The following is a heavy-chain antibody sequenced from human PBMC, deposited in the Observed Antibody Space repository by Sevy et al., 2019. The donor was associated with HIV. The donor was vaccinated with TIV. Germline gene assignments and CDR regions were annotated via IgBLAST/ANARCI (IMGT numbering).Heavy chain of an antibody. J-gene: IGHJ4*02. CDR3: ARDYYDSSGYYYFDY. CDR2: VNPNSGGT. D-gene: IGHD3-22*01. Sequence: ASVKVSCKASGYTFTGYYMHWVRQAPGQGLEWMGWVNPNSGGTNYAQKFQGRVTMTRDTSISTAYMELSRLRSDDTAVYYCARDYYDSSGYYYFDYWGQGTLVTVSS. V-gene: IGHV1-2*02. CDR1: GYTFTGYY.